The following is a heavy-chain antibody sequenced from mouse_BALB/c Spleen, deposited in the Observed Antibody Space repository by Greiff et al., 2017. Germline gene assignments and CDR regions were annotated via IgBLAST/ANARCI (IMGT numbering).Heavy chain of an antibody. V-gene: IGHV10-1*02. Sequence: DVHLVESGGGLVQPKGSLKLSCAASGFTFNTYAMNWVRQAPGKGLEWVARIRSKSNNYATYYADSVKDRFTISRDDSQSMLYLQMNNLKTEDTAMYYCVRLDGYYAMDYWGQGTSVTVSS. CDR2: IRSKSNNYAT. J-gene: IGHJ4*01. CDR1: GFTFNTYA. D-gene: IGHD2-3*01. CDR3: VRLDGYYAMDY.